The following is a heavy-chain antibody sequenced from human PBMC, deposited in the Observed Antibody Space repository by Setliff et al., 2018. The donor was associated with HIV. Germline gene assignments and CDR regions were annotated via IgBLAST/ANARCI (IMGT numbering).Heavy chain of an antibody. D-gene: IGHD1-26*01. J-gene: IGHJ4*02. Sequence: SETLSFPCTVSGDSFNNYYCSWIRQPPGKGLEWIGYIYYSGSTNYNPSLKSRVSISVDTSKNQFSLNLSSVTAEDTAIYYCSLLWPFGYWGQGTQVT. CDR1: GDSFNNYY. V-gene: IGHV4-59*12. CDR2: IYYSGST. CDR3: SLLWPFGY.